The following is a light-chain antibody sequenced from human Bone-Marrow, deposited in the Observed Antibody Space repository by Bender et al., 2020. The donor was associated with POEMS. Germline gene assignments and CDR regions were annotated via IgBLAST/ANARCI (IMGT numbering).Light chain of an antibody. V-gene: IGLV2-23*01. Sequence: QSALTQPASVSGSPGQSITISCTGSSSDVGTYKLVSWYQQHPGKAPKLIIFEGNKRPSGVSDRFSGSKSGNTASLTISGLRAEDEADYHCCSYAGTYTWVFGGGTKVTVL. CDR1: SSDVGTYKL. CDR2: EGN. CDR3: CSYAGTYTWV. J-gene: IGLJ3*02.